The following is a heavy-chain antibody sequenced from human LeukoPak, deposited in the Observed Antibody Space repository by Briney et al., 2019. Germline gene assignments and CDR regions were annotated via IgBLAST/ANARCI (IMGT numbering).Heavy chain of an antibody. Sequence: GASVKVSCKASGYTFTSYGISWVRQAPGQGLEWMGWINPNSGGTNYAQKFQGRVTMTRDTSISTAYMELSRLRSDDTAVYYCARTSAVGAPLDYWGQGTLVTVSS. CDR2: INPNSGGT. J-gene: IGHJ4*02. CDR1: GYTFTSYG. D-gene: IGHD1-26*01. V-gene: IGHV1-2*02. CDR3: ARTSAVGAPLDY.